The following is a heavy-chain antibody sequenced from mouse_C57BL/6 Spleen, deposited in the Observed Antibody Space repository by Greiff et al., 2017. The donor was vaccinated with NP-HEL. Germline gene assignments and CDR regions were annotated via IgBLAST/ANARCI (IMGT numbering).Heavy chain of an antibody. CDR3: ARSGLAFAY. J-gene: IGHJ3*01. CDR2: INPNNGGT. Sequence: VQLQQSGPELVKPGASVKIPCKASGYTFTDYSMDWVKQSHGKSLEWIGDINPNNGGTIYNQKFKGKATLTVDKSSSTAYMELSSLTSEDTAGYYCARSGLAFAYWGQGTLVTVSA. CDR1: GYTFTDYS. D-gene: IGHD4-1*01. V-gene: IGHV1-18*01.